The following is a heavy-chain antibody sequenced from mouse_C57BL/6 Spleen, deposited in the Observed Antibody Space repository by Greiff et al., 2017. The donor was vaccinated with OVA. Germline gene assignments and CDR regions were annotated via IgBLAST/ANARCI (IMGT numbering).Heavy chain of an antibody. Sequence: QVQLQQSGAELVRPGASVKLSCKASGYTFTDYYINWVKQRPGQGLEWIARIYPGSGNTYYNEKFKGKATLTAEKSSSTAYMQLSSLTSEDSAVYFCARRDGDYDGFYAMDYWGQGTSVTVSS. CDR3: ARRDGDYDGFYAMDY. CDR2: IYPGSGNT. D-gene: IGHD2-4*01. V-gene: IGHV1-76*01. J-gene: IGHJ4*01. CDR1: GYTFTDYY.